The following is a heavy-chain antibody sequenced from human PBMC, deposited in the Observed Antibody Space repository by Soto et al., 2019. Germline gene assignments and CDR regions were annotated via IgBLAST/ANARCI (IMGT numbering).Heavy chain of an antibody. V-gene: IGHV1-69*13. CDR1: GGPYNSFA. CDR2: IIPVFGTA. CDR3: ARFLGGAGSYYDGQNYNYYNGMDV. Sequence: SVKVSCKASGGPYNSFAISWVRQAPGQGLEWIGGIIPVFGTATYAQKFKGRVTITAEESTSTAYMELSSLTSEDTAVYYCARFLGGAGSYYDGQNYNYYNGMDVWGQGTTVTVSS. D-gene: IGHD3-10*01. J-gene: IGHJ6*02.